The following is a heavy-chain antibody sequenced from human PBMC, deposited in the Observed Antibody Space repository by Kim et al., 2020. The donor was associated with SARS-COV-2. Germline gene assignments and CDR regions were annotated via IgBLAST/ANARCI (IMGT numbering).Heavy chain of an antibody. J-gene: IGHJ4*02. V-gene: IGHV3-21*01. CDR3: ARERWFGELYFDY. CDR2: ISSSSSYI. Sequence: GGSLRLSCAASGFTFSSYSMNWVRQAPGKGLEWVSSISSSSSYIYYADSVKGRFTISRDNAKNSLYLQMNSLRAEDTAVYYCARERWFGELYFDYWGQGTLVTVSS. CDR1: GFTFSSYS. D-gene: IGHD3-10*01.